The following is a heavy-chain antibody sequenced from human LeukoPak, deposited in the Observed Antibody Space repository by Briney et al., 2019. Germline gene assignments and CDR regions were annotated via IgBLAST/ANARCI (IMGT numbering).Heavy chain of an antibody. CDR1: GFTFSSYA. V-gene: IGHV3-23*01. CDR3: AKEGRLYYYDSSGYYYLDYYFDY. Sequence: GGSLRLSCAASGFTFSSYAMSWVRQAPGKGLEWVSAISGSGGSTYYADSVKGRFTISRDNSNNTLYLQMNSLRAEDTAVYYCAKEGRLYYYDSSGYYYLDYYFDYWGQGTLVTVSS. D-gene: IGHD3-22*01. CDR2: ISGSGGST. J-gene: IGHJ4*02.